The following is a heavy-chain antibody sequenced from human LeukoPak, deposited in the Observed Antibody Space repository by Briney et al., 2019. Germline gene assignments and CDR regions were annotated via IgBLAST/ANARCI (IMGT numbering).Heavy chain of an antibody. Sequence: GGSLRLSCAASGFTFSSYAMSWVRQAPGNGLEWVSGLTGSGASAYYADSVKGRFTISRDNSKNTLYLQLNSLRAEDTAVYYCAKVSSPYHYDSGGRNYYFDYWGQGTLVTVSS. CDR1: GFTFSSYA. CDR3: AKVSSPYHYDSGGRNYYFDY. D-gene: IGHD3-22*01. V-gene: IGHV3-23*01. CDR2: LTGSGASA. J-gene: IGHJ4*02.